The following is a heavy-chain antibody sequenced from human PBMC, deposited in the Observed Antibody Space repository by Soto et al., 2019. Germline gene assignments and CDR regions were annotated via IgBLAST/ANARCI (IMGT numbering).Heavy chain of an antibody. J-gene: IGHJ4*02. CDR3: ARSPLVVVVVAANHFDY. V-gene: IGHV4-39*01. Sequence: SETLSLTCTVSGGSISSSSYYWGWIRQPPGKGLEWIGSIYYSGSTYYNPSLKSRVTISVDTSKNQFSLKLSSVTAADTAVYYCARSPLVVVVVAANHFDYWGQGTLVTVSS. D-gene: IGHD2-15*01. CDR2: IYYSGST. CDR1: GGSISSSSYY.